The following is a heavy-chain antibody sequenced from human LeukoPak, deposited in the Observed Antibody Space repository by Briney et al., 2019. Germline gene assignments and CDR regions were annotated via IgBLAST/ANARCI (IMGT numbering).Heavy chain of an antibody. CDR3: ARVKVGYSSSSDVNFDY. D-gene: IGHD6-6*01. CDR2: INPNSGGT. Sequence: ASVKVSCKASGYTFTGYYMHWVRQAPGQGLEWMGWINPNSGGTNYAQKFQGRVTMTRDTSISTAYMELSRLRSDDTAVYYCARVKVGYSSSSDVNFDYWGQGTLVTVSS. V-gene: IGHV1-2*02. CDR1: GYTFTGYY. J-gene: IGHJ4*02.